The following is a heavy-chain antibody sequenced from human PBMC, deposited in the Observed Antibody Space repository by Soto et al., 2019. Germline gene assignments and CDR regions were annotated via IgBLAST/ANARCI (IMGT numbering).Heavy chain of an antibody. CDR2: IHRASTYI. CDR1: GFTFSSFD. CDR3: ARRAVPTYHFFDY. D-gene: IGHD1-1*01. J-gene: IGHJ4*02. Sequence: EVQLVESGGGLVKPGGSLRLSCATSGFTFSSFDMDWVRQAPGKGLEWVSSIHRASTYIYYADSVRGRFTISRDNAKSSLYLQMNSLTVEDTAVYYCARRAVPTYHFFDYWGQGALVTVSS. V-gene: IGHV3-21*06.